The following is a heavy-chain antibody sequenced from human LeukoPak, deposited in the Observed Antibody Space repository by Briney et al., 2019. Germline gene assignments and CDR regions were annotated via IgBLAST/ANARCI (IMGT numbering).Heavy chain of an antibody. CDR1: GYTFTSYG. D-gene: IGHD6-13*01. Sequence: GASVKVSCKASGYTFTSYGISWVRQAPGQGLEWMGWISAYNGNTNYAQKLQGRVTMTTDTSTSTAYMELRSLRSDDTAVYYCATIRYIAAAGKDDYWGQGTLVTVSS. V-gene: IGHV1-18*01. CDR2: ISAYNGNT. J-gene: IGHJ4*02. CDR3: ATIRYIAAAGKDDY.